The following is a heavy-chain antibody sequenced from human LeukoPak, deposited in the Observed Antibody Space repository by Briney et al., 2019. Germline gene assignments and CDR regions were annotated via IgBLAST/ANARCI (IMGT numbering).Heavy chain of an antibody. CDR1: GGSFSGYY. Sequence: PSETLSLTCAVYGGSFSGYYWSWIRQPPGKGLEWIGEINHSGSTNYNPSLKSRVTISVDTSKNQFSLKLSSVTAADTAVYYCARARITMVRGVIYYFDYWGQGTLVTVSS. D-gene: IGHD3-10*01. CDR2: INHSGST. J-gene: IGHJ4*02. V-gene: IGHV4-34*01. CDR3: ARARITMVRGVIYYFDY.